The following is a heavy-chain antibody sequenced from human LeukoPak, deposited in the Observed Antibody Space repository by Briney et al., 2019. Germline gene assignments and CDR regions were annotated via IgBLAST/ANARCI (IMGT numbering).Heavy chain of an antibody. CDR1: GYTFTSYG. CDR2: ISAYNCNT. V-gene: IGHV1-18*01. CDR3: ARPHPDYGAYPPFLYMPV. D-gene: IGHD4-17*01. J-gene: IGHJ6*03. Sequence: AAVKVSCKASGYTFTSYGISWVRQAPGQGLEWMGWISAYNCNTNYAQKLQGRVTMTTDTSTSTAYMEPRNPRSDDPAVYYCARPHPDYGAYPPFLYMPVCGKGTTVTVSS.